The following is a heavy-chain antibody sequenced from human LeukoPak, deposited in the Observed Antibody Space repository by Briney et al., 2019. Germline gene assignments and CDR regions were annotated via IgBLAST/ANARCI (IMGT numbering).Heavy chain of an antibody. CDR1: GFTFSSYS. D-gene: IGHD3-3*01. V-gene: IGHV3-48*01. CDR3: ARDLGLGDFWSVHNEGYFQH. Sequence: GGSLRLSCAASGFTFSSYSMNWVRQAPGKGLEWVSYISSSSSTIYYADSVKGRFTISRDNAKNSLYLQMNGLRAEDTAVYYCARDLGLGDFWSVHNEGYFQHWGQGTLVTVSS. J-gene: IGHJ1*01. CDR2: ISSSSSTI.